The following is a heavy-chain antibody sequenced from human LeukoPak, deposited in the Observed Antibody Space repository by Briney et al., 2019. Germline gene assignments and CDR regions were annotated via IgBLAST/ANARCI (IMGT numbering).Heavy chain of an antibody. V-gene: IGHV3-74*01. D-gene: IGHD2-2*01. J-gene: IGHJ4*02. CDR3: ARRYCSSTSCTLDY. Sequence: PGGSLRLSCAASGFTFNFYWMHWVRHAPGKGLLWVSRINSDGSSTSYADSVKGRFTISRDNAKNSLYLQMNSLRAEDTAVYYCARRYCSSTSCTLDYWGQGTLVTVSS. CDR1: GFTFNFYW. CDR2: INSDGSST.